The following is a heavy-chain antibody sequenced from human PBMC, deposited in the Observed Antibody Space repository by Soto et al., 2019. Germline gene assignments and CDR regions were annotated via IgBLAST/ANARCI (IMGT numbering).Heavy chain of an antibody. Sequence: PGGALRLSCAASGFTFSSYAMHWVRQAPGKGLEWVAVISYDGSNKYYADSVKGRFTISRDNSKNTLYLQMNSLRAEDTAMYYCARDFEYSCSLPGFDYWGQGTLVTVSS. V-gene: IGHV3-30-3*01. CDR2: ISYDGSNK. D-gene: IGHD6-6*01. CDR3: ARDFEYSCSLPGFDY. CDR1: GFTFSSYA. J-gene: IGHJ4*02.